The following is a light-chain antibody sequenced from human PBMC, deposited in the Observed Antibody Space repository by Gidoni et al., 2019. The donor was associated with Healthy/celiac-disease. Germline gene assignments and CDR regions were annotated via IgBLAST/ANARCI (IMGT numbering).Light chain of an antibody. CDR3: QQYNSYALT. J-gene: IGKJ4*01. Sequence: DIQMTQSPSTLSASVGDRVTITCRASQSISSWLAWYQQKPGKAPKLLIYKASSLESGVPSRFSGRGSETEFTLTISSLQPDDFATYYCQQYNSYALTFGGGTKVEIK. V-gene: IGKV1-5*03. CDR2: KAS. CDR1: QSISSW.